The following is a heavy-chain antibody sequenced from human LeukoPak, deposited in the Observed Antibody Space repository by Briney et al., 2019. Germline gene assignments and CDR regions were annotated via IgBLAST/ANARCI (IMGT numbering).Heavy chain of an antibody. J-gene: IGHJ6*04. V-gene: IGHV3-21*05. D-gene: IGHD2-2*01. CDR1: GFTFSSYE. Sequence: GGSLRLSCAASGFTFSSYEMNWVRQAPGKGLEWVSYISSSSSYIYYADSVKGRFTISRDNAKNSLYLQMNSLRAEDTAVYYCARDREDIVVVPAARPYYYYGMDVWGKGTTVTVSS. CDR2: ISSSSSYI. CDR3: ARDREDIVVVPAARPYYYYGMDV.